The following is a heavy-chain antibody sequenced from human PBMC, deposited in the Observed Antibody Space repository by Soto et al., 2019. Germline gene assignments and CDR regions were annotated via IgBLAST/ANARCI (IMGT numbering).Heavy chain of an antibody. CDR3: XXXXWFDDY. V-gene: IGHV1-18*01. D-gene: IGHD3-10*01. Sequence: QVQLVQSGAEVKKPGASVKVSXXXXXXXXXSXXISXXXXAXGQGLEWMGWISAYNGNTNYAQKLQGRVTMTTDTSTSTAYMELRSLRSDXXAXYXXXXXXWFDDYWGQGTLVTVSS. J-gene: IGHJ4*02. CDR2: ISAYNGNT. CDR1: XXXXXSXX.